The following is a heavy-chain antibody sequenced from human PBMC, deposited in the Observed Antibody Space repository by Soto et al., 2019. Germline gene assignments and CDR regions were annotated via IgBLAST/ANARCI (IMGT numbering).Heavy chain of an antibody. D-gene: IGHD2-2*01. CDR3: ARAVVFRGYYYMDD. J-gene: IGHJ6*03. CDR1: GFTFSSYS. V-gene: IGHV3-48*01. Sequence: EVQLVESGGGLVQPGGSLRLSCAASGFTFSSYSMNWVRQAPGKGLEWVSYISSSSSTIYYADSVKGRFTISRDNAKNSMYLLMNNLSAEDTAVYYCARAVVFRGYYYMDDWGKGTTVTVSS. CDR2: ISSSSSTI.